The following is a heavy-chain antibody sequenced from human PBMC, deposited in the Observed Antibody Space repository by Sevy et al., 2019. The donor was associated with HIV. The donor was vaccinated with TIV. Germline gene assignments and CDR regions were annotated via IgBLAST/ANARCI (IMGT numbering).Heavy chain of an antibody. V-gene: IGHV3-30-3*01. D-gene: IGHD3-22*01. J-gene: IGHJ4*02. CDR2: ISYDGSNK. CDR1: GFTFSSYA. CDR3: ARVAGVVVTSLPPLS. Sequence: SLRLSCAASGFTFSSYAMHRVRQAPGKGLEWVAVISYDGSNKYYADSVKGRFTISRDNSKNTLYLQMNSLRAEDTAVYYCARVAGVVVTSLPPLSWGQGTLVTVSS.